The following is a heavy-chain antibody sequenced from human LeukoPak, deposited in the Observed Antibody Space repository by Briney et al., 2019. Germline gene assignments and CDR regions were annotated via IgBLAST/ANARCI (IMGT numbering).Heavy chain of an antibody. CDR2: IYTSGST. V-gene: IGHV4-61*02. J-gene: IGHJ6*03. Sequence: NPSETLSLTCTVSGGSISSGSYYWSWIRQPAGKGLEWIGRIYTSGSTNSNPSLKSRVTISVDTSKNQFSLKLSSVTAADTAVYYCARGRIVVVPAAFHYYYYMDVWGKGTTVTVSS. D-gene: IGHD2-2*01. CDR1: GGSISSGSYY. CDR3: ARGRIVVVPAAFHYYYYMDV.